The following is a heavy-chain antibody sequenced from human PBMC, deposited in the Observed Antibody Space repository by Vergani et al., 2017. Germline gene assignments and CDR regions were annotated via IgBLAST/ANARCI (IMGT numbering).Heavy chain of an antibody. D-gene: IGHD6-13*01. V-gene: IGHV3-30-3*01. CDR1: GFTFSSYA. CDR3: ASLPDAYSSSWWKSVADYYMDV. CDR2: ISYDGSNK. J-gene: IGHJ6*03. Sequence: QVQLVESGGGVVQPGRSLRLSCAASGFTFSSYAMHWVRQAPGKGLEWVAVISYDGSNKYYADSVKGRFTISRDNSKNTLYLQMNSLRAEDTAVYYCASLPDAYSSSWWKSVADYYMDVWGKGP.